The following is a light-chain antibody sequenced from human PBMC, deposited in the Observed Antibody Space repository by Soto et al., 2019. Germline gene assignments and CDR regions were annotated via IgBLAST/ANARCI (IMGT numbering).Light chain of an antibody. J-gene: IGLJ2*01. Sequence: QTVVTQPPSASASLGASVTLTCTLNSGYSNYKVDWYQQRPGKGPRFVMRVGTGGIVGSKGDGIPDRFSVLGSGLNRYLTIKNIQEEDESDYHCGADHGSGSNFVVFGGGTKLTVL. CDR1: SGYSNYK. CDR3: GADHGSGSNFVV. V-gene: IGLV9-49*01. CDR2: VGTGGIVG.